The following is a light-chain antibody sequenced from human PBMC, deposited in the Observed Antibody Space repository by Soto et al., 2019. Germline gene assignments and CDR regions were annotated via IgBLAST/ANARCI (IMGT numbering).Light chain of an antibody. V-gene: IGKV1-27*01. J-gene: IGKJ1*01. CDR2: AAS. CDR1: QGISIY. CDR3: QKYYSARWT. Sequence: DIQMTQSPSSLSASVGDRVTITCRASQGISIYLAWYQQKPGQVPKLLIYAASTLQSGVPSRFSGSGSGTDFTLTISSLQPEDVATYYCQKYYSARWTFGQGTRVDIK.